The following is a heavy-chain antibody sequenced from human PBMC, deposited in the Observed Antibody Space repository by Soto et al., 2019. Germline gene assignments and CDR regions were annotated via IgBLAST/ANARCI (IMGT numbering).Heavy chain of an antibody. CDR2: IFPSDSDT. D-gene: IGHD3-22*01. J-gene: IGHJ5*02. CDR1: GYRFTSYW. V-gene: IGHV5-51*01. CDR3: ARKDKSGYFNGFDP. Sequence: PVESLQISCRTSGYRFTSYWIAWVRQMHGKGLEWMGIIFPSDSDTRYSPSFQGQVTISADRSTSTVFLQWASLKASDTAVYFCARKDKSGYFNGFDPWGQGTLVTVSS.